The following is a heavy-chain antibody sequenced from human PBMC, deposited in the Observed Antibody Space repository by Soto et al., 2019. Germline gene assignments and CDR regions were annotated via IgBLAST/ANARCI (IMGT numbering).Heavy chain of an antibody. CDR3: ARDGYDGSGSPYPAY. CDR2: IYYLGST. V-gene: IGHV4-59*01. D-gene: IGHD3-10*01. CDR1: GGSMIEYF. Sequence: ASETLSLTCSFSGGSMIEYFWSWIRQSPGKGLEWIGYIYYLGSTDYNPSLKSRVTISVDTSKRQFSLRLTSVTAADTAVYYCARDGYDGSGSPYPAYWGPGTQVTVSS. J-gene: IGHJ4*02.